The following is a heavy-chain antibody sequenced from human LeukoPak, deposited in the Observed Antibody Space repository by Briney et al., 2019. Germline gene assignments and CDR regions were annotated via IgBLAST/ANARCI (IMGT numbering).Heavy chain of an antibody. CDR3: ARGAADRNNYYYYIDV. V-gene: IGHV4-34*01. D-gene: IGHD1/OR15-1a*01. CDR1: GGSFSGYY. J-gene: IGHJ6*03. CDR2: INHSGST. Sequence: SETLSLTCAVYGGSFSGYYWSWIRQPPGKGLEWIGEINHSGSTNYNPSLKSRVTISVDTSKNQFSLKLSSVTAADTAVYYCARGAADRNNYYYYIDVWGKGTTVTVSS.